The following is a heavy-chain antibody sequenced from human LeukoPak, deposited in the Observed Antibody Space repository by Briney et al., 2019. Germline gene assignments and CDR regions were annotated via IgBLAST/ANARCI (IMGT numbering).Heavy chain of an antibody. CDR2: TSGSGDIR. J-gene: IGHJ1*01. Sequence: PGGSLRLSCAASGFTFKNYAMTWVRQAPGKGLEWVSRTSGSGDIRLYADSVKGRFTISRTNSENRLYLQMNSLRADDSGVYYCANYRSGGGSYYSGLEHWGQGTQVTVSS. V-gene: IGHV3-23*01. CDR3: ANYRSGGGSYYSGLEH. D-gene: IGHD2-15*01. CDR1: GFTFKNYA.